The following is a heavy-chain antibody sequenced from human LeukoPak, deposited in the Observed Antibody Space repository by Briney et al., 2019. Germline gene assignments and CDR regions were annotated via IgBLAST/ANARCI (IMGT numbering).Heavy chain of an antibody. V-gene: IGHV3-23*01. Sequence: GALRLSCAASGFTFSSYAMSWVRQAPGKGLEWVSAISGSGGSTYYADSVKGRFTISRDNSKNTLYLQMNSLRAEDTAVYYCARCLLGSSWYNYYYYGMDVWGQGTTVTVSS. CDR2: ISGSGGST. D-gene: IGHD6-13*01. CDR1: GFTFSSYA. J-gene: IGHJ6*02. CDR3: ARCLLGSSWYNYYYYGMDV.